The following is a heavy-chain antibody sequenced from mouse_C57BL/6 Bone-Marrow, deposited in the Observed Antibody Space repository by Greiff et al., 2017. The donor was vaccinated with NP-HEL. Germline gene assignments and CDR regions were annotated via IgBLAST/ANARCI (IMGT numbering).Heavy chain of an antibody. J-gene: IGHJ4*01. CDR2: IYPGSGST. V-gene: IGHV1-55*01. CDR3: ARKGGYYDAMDY. CDR1: GYTFTSYW. D-gene: IGHD2-14*01. Sequence: VKLQQPGAELVKPGASVKMSCKASGYTFTSYWITWVKQRPGQGLEWIGDIYPGSGSTNYNEKFKSKATLTVDTSSSTAYMQLSSLTSEDSAVYYCARKGGYYDAMDYWGQGTSVTVSS.